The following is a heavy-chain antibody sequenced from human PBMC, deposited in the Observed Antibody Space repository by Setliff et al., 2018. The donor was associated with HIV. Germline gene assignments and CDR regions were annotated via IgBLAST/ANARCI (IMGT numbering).Heavy chain of an antibody. J-gene: IGHJ4*02. CDR1: GGSISSSSYY. CDR3: ASYRKAERWLQLGGNFDY. V-gene: IGHV4-39*01. D-gene: IGHD5-12*01. Sequence: SETLSLTCTVSGGSISSSSYYWGWIRQPPGKGLEWIWSIYYSGSTYYNPSLKSRVTISVDTSKNQFSLKLSSVTAADTAVYYCASYRKAERWLQLGGNFDYWGQGTLVTVSS. CDR2: IYYSGST.